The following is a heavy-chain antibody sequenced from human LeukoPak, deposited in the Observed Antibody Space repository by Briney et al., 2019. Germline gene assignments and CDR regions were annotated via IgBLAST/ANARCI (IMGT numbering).Heavy chain of an antibody. Sequence: GGSLRLSCAASGFTFSSYAMSWVRQAPGKGLEWVSAISGSGGSTYYADSLKGRFTISRDNSNNTLYLQMSSLRPEDTALYYCVNDRVRGVIGVFDIWGQGTMVTVSS. CDR2: ISGSGGST. D-gene: IGHD3-10*01. CDR3: VNDRVRGVIGVFDI. J-gene: IGHJ3*02. CDR1: GFTFSSYA. V-gene: IGHV3-23*01.